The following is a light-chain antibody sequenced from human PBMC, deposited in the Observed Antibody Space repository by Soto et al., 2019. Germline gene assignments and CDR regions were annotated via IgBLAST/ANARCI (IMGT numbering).Light chain of an antibody. CDR2: AAS. CDR3: QQSYSTPLT. CDR1: QTISNH. Sequence: DIQMTQSPSSLSASVGDRFTITCRASQTISNHLNWYQQKPGKAPKLLIYAASSLQSGVPSRFSGSGSGTDFTLTISSLQPEDFATYYCQQSYSTPLTFGGGTKVDIK. J-gene: IGKJ4*01. V-gene: IGKV1-39*01.